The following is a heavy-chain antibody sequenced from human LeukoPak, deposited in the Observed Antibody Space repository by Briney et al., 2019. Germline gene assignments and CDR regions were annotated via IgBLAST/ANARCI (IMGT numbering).Heavy chain of an antibody. D-gene: IGHD5-24*01. CDR2: IIPILGIA. CDR3: ARAGEIPSVDAFDI. J-gene: IGHJ3*02. CDR1: GGTFSSYA. Sequence: SVKVSCKASGGTFSSYAISWVRQAPGQGLEWMGRIIPILGIANYAQKFQGRVTITADKSTSTAYMELSSLRSEDTAVYYCARAGEIPSVDAFDIWGQGTMVTVSS. V-gene: IGHV1-69*04.